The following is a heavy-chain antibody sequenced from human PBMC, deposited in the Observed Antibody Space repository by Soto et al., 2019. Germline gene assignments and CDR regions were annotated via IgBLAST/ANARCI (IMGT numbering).Heavy chain of an antibody. CDR1: GSTFSSYG. V-gene: IGHV3-21*01. J-gene: IGHJ6*03. CDR3: ARVSEPSTMWGRDYYYYMDV. CDR2: ISGSSNYM. Sequence: EVQLVESGGGLVKPGGSLRLSCAASGSTFSSYGMNWVRQAPGRGLEWVSSISGSSNYMYYADSVKGRFTISRDNAKNSLYLQMNSLRAEDTAVYYCARVSEPSTMWGRDYYYYMDVWGKGTTVTVSS. D-gene: IGHD3-10*02.